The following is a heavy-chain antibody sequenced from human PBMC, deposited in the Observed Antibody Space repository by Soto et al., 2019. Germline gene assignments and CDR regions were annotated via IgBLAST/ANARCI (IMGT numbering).Heavy chain of an antibody. V-gene: IGHV4-4*02. D-gene: IGHD4-17*01. CDR3: ARDDGEGDYYYSGMDV. J-gene: IGHJ6*02. Sequence: PSETLSLTCAVSGGSMNSTNWWSWVRQPPGKGLEWIGEIFHSGSTNYNPSLKSRVTISVDKSKNQFSLKLSSVTAADTAVYYCARDDGEGDYYYSGMDVWGQGTTVTVSS. CDR1: GGSMNSTNW. CDR2: IFHSGST.